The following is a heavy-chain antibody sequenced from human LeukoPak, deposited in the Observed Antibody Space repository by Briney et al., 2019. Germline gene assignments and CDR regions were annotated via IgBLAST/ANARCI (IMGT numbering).Heavy chain of an antibody. J-gene: IGHJ4*02. CDR2: ISSSGGTM. CDR1: GFTFSTYS. D-gene: IGHD6-6*01. V-gene: IGHV3-48*01. CDR3: ARGGAARPDY. Sequence: GGSLRLSCAVSGFTFSTYSMNWVRQAPGKGLEWVSYISSSGGTMYYADSVKGRFTISRDNAKNSLFLQMNSLRAEDTAVYYCARGGAARPDYWGQGTLVTVSS.